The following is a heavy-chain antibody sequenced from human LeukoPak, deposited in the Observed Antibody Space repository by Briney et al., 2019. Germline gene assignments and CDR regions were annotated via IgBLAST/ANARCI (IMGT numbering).Heavy chain of an antibody. CDR2: INPSGGST. CDR3: ARVGYCSSTSCYGGFDY. CDR1: GYTFTSYY. Sequence: ASVKVSCKASGYTFTSYYMHWVRQAPGQGLEWMGIINPSGGSTSYAQKFQGRVTMTRDTSTSTVYMELSSLRSEDTAVYYCARVGYCSSTSCYGGFDYWGQGTLVTVSS. J-gene: IGHJ4*02. D-gene: IGHD2-2*01. V-gene: IGHV1-46*01.